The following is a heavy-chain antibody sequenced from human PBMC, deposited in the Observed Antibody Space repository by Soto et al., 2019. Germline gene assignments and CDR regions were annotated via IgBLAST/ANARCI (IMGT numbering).Heavy chain of an antibody. CDR2: IRSKTNTYAT. D-gene: IGHD3-3*01. Sequence: GGSLRLSCAASGFSFSDSTIHWVRQASGKGLEWVGRIRSKTNTYATAYVASLKGRFTISRDDSKNTAYLQMNSLKTDDTAIYYCTRQWLLWAPFDFWGQGT. V-gene: IGHV3-73*01. J-gene: IGHJ4*02. CDR1: GFSFSDST. CDR3: TRQWLLWAPFDF.